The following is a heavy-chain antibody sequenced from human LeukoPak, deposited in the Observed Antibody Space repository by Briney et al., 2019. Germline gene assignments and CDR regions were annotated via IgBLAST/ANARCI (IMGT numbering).Heavy chain of an antibody. CDR2: INPNSGDT. V-gene: IGHV1-2*02. CDR3: ARDKSWDY. Sequence: ASVKVSCKASGYTFTAYYIHWLRQAPGQGLEWMGWINPNSGDTNYAQKFQGRVTMTRDTSISTAYMELSRLRSDDTAVYYCARDKSWDYWGQGTLVTVSS. J-gene: IGHJ4*02. CDR1: GYTFTAYY.